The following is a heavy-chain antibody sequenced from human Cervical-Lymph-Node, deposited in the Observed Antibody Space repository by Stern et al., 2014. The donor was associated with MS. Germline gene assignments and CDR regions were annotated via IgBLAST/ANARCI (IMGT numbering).Heavy chain of an antibody. J-gene: IGHJ4*02. CDR1: GFIFRSYG. V-gene: IGHV3-30*18. Sequence: VQLVESGGGVVQPGKSLRLSCAASGFIFRSYGMQWVRQAPGKGLEGVAFISYDGNDKFYADSVKGRFTISRDNSKNTLSLQMNSLRPEDTAVYYCAKELVQQVAPFDSWGQGTLVIVSS. CDR2: ISYDGNDK. CDR3: AKELVQQVAPFDS. D-gene: IGHD6-13*01.